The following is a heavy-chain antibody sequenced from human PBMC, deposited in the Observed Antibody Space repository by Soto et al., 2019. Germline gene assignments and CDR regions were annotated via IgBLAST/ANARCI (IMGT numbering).Heavy chain of an antibody. J-gene: IGHJ4*02. Sequence: VQLVQSGAEAKKPGPSVKVPFKPSGYTCTSYGITWVRQAPGQGLEWMGWISVYNGSTNYAQKLQGRVTMTTGTSTRTADMELRSLRSDATAVYYCARFGERSYEDYDWGQGTLVTVAS. V-gene: IGHV1-18*04. CDR2: ISVYNGST. CDR1: GYTCTSYG. D-gene: IGHD3-16*01. CDR3: ARFGERSYEDYD.